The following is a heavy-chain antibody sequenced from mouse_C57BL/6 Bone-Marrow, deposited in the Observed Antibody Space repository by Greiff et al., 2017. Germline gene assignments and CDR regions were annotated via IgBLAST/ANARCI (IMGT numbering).Heavy chain of an antibody. CDR3: ARSDYYDYDWFAY. Sequence: VQLQQSGAELARPGASVKLSCKASGYTFTSYGISWVKQRTGQGLEWIGEIYPRSGNTYYNEKFKGKATLTADKSSSTASMELRSLTSEDSAVYFCARSDYYDYDWFAYWGQGTLVTVSA. CDR2: IYPRSGNT. V-gene: IGHV1-81*01. CDR1: GYTFTSYG. D-gene: IGHD2-4*01. J-gene: IGHJ3*01.